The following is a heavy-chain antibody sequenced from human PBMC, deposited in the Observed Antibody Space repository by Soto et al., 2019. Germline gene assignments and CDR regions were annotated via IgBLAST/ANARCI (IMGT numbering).Heavy chain of an antibody. CDR1: GCTFINYA. CDR2: IGVTGNT. Sequence: PGGSLRLSCAASGCTFINYAMIWVRQAPGKGLEWVSAIGVTGNTYYADSVKGRFTISRDNSKNTLYLQMNSLRAEDTAVYYCAKQYSTSSSATFDYWGQGTLVTVSS. D-gene: IGHD6-6*01. V-gene: IGHV3-23*01. J-gene: IGHJ4*02. CDR3: AKQYSTSSSATFDY.